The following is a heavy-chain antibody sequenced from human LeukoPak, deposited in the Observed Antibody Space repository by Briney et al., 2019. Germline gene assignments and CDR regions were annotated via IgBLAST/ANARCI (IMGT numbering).Heavy chain of an antibody. Sequence: SETLSLTCTVSGGSISSSSYYWGWIRQPPGKGLEWIGSIYYSGSTYYNPSLKSRVTISVDTSKNQFSLKLGSVTAADTAVYYCARVRPVAARVAFDIWGQGTMVTVSS. J-gene: IGHJ3*02. V-gene: IGHV4-39*07. CDR1: GGSISSSSYY. CDR3: ARVRPVAARVAFDI. CDR2: IYYSGST. D-gene: IGHD6-6*01.